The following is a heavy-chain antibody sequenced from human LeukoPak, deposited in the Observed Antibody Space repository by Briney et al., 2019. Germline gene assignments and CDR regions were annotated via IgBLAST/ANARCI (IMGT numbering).Heavy chain of an antibody. CDR2: ISTYNGNT. CDR3: ARDWVVGVVVEAAGY. CDR1: GYPFTSYG. Sequence: ASVKVSCKASGYPFTSYGISWVRQAPGQGLEWMGWISTYNGNTNYAQKFQDIVNMTTDTYTSTAYMELKSLRSDDTAGYYCARDWVVGVVVEAAGYWGQGTLVTVSS. J-gene: IGHJ4*02. V-gene: IGHV1-18*01. D-gene: IGHD2-15*01.